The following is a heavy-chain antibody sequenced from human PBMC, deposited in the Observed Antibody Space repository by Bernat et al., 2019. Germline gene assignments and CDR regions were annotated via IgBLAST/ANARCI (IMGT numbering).Heavy chain of an antibody. V-gene: IGHV3-23*01. CDR3: AKEVGARGPFDY. D-gene: IGHD2-2*01. J-gene: IGHJ4*02. Sequence: EVQLLESGGGLVQPGGSLRLSCAASGFTFSSYGMNWVRQAPGKGLAWVSAISASVGNTYYADSVKGRFTISRDNSKSTLYLQMNSLRAEDTAVYYCAKEVGARGPFDYWGQGTLVTVSS. CDR1: GFTFSSYG. CDR2: ISASVGNT.